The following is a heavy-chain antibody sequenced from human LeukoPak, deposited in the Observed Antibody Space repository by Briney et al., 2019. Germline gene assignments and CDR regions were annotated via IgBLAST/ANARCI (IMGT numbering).Heavy chain of an antibody. CDR1: GYRFVSYG. Sequence: ASVKVSCKASGYRFVSYGISWVRQAPGQGPEWMGWVSAYNGDTKYAQRFQGRLTMTTDTATTTAYMELRSLRSDDTAVYYCAREIDTALVPGGFDVWGQGTKVIVSA. V-gene: IGHV1-18*01. CDR2: VSAYNGDT. J-gene: IGHJ3*01. D-gene: IGHD5-18*01. CDR3: AREIDTALVPGGFDV.